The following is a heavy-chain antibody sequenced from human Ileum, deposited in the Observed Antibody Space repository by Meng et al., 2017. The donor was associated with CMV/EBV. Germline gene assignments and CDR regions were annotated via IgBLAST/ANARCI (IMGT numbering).Heavy chain of an antibody. CDR2: VYYNGRT. Sequence: QINLQEAGPGLLKPSETLSITCTVAGASLSIRDYYWAYIRQSPGKGLEWIGSVYYNGRTYSNSSLESRVTMSLDTSKNQFSLRLSSVTAADTAMYFCAREKSGSHFDSWGQGTLVTVSS. D-gene: IGHD5-12*01. CDR1: GASLSIRDYY. CDR3: AREKSGSHFDS. J-gene: IGHJ4*02. V-gene: IGHV4-39*07.